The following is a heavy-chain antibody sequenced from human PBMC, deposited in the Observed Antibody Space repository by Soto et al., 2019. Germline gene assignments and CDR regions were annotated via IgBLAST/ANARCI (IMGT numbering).Heavy chain of an antibody. V-gene: IGHV4-4*02. CDR2: IYHSGRT. CDR3: ARGGDWKFDY. Sequence: QVQLQESGPGLVKPSGTLSLTCAVSGDSISSDKWWSWVRQPPGKGLEWIGEIYHSGRTNCNPSLKSRVTISVEKSKNQFSLELSSMTAADMAVYYCARGGDWKFDYWGQGSLVTVSS. D-gene: IGHD2-21*02. J-gene: IGHJ4*02. CDR1: GDSISSDKW.